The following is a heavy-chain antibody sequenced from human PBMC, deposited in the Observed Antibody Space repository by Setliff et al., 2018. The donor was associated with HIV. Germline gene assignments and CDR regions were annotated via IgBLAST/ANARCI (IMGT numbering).Heavy chain of an antibody. J-gene: IGHJ4*02. CDR3: ARVRERVTIFGVVRDFDS. Sequence: ASVKVSCKASGYTFNDYGISWVRQAPGQGLEWMGWISAYNGNTKYAQKLQGRVTMTTDTSTSTAYMELRSLRSDDTAVYYCARVRERVTIFGVVRDFDSWGQGTLVTVSS. D-gene: IGHD3-3*01. V-gene: IGHV1-18*01. CDR1: GYTFNDYG. CDR2: ISAYNGNT.